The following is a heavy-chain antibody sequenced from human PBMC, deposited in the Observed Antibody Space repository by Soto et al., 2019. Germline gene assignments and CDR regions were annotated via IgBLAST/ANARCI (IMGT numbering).Heavy chain of an antibody. CDR2: ISYDGSNK. V-gene: IGHV3-30-3*01. J-gene: IGHJ4*02. CDR1: GFTFSSYA. Sequence: GGSLRLSCAASGFTFSSYAMHWVRQAPGKGLEWVAVISYDGSNKYYADSVKGRFTISRDNSKNTLYLQMNSLRAEDTAVYYCVSVRYYDSSGYYPNWGQGTLVTVSS. D-gene: IGHD3-22*01. CDR3: VSVRYYDSSGYYPN.